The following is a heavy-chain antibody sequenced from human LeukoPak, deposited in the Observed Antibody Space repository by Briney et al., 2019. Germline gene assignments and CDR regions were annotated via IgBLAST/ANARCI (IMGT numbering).Heavy chain of an antibody. CDR1: GFTFSSYA. D-gene: IGHD2-2*01. CDR2: ISGSGGST. V-gene: IGHV3-23*01. CDR3: AKDLTPPRVVPLTPPGY. J-gene: IGHJ4*02. Sequence: PGGSLRLSCAASGFTFSSYAMSWVRQAPGKGLEWVSAISGSGGSTYYADSVKGRFTISRDNSKNTLYLQMNSLRAEDTAVYYCAKDLTPPRVVPLTPPGYWGQGTLVTVSS.